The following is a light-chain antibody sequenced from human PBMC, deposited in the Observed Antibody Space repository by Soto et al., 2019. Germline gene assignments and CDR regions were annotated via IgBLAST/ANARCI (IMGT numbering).Light chain of an antibody. V-gene: IGKV3-20*01. CDR1: QSVSNNY. Sequence: EVVLTQPPGTLSLSPGERATLSCRASQSVSNNYLSWYQQKPGQAPRLLIYGASSRATGIPDRFSGSGSGTEFTLTISRLEAEDFAVYYCQQFNNSPLYTFGQGTKLEIK. CDR3: QQFNNSPLYT. J-gene: IGKJ2*01. CDR2: GAS.